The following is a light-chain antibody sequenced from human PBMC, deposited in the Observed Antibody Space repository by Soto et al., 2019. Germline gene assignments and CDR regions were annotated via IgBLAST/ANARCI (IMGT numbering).Light chain of an antibody. CDR3: CSYAGTVAYV. Sequence: QSVLTQPASVSGSPGQSITISCTGTSSDVGGYNYVSWYQQHPGKAPKLMIYDVSNRPSGVSNRFSGSKSDNTASLTISGLQAEDEADYFCCSYAGTVAYVFGTGTKVTVL. CDR1: SSDVGGYNY. V-gene: IGLV2-14*01. J-gene: IGLJ1*01. CDR2: DVS.